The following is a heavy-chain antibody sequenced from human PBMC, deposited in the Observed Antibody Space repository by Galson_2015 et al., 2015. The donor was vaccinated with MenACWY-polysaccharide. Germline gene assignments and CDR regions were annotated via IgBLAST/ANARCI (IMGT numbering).Heavy chain of an antibody. CDR3: AKVLPGSLRALDH. CDR1: EFTFSIYT. V-gene: IGHV3-23*01. CDR2: INGGGSNT. J-gene: IGHJ4*02. D-gene: IGHD2-15*01. Sequence: SLRLSCAASEFTFSIYTMHWVRQAPGKGLEWVSDINGGGSNTDYADSVQGRFTISSDNSKDSLYLQMNSLRAEDTAVYYCAKVLPGSLRALDHWGQGTLVTVSS.